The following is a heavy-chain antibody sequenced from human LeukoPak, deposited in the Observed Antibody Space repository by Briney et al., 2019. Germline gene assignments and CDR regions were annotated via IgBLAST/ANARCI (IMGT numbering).Heavy chain of an antibody. CDR2: IIPIFGTA. V-gene: IGHV1-69*05. CDR3: ARDQPRELPPFDY. D-gene: IGHD1-26*01. Sequence: SVKVSCKASGGTFSTYAISWVRQAPGQGLEWMGRIIPIFGTAYYAQKLQGRLTITTDKSTSTAYMELRSLRSDDTAVYYCARDQPRELPPFDYWGQGTLVTVSS. CDR1: GGTFSTYA. J-gene: IGHJ4*02.